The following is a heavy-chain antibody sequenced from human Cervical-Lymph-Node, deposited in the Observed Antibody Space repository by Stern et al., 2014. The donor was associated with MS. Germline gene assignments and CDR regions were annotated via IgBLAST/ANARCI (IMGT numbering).Heavy chain of an antibody. Sequence: DQLVESGGGVVQPGRSLRVSCVASGLTFSTSVMHWVRQAPGKGLEWVAVVWNDGSKEHFTESVKGRFSTSRDTAKNTLHLQMSSLRAEDTAVYFCATSTASDAFDIWGQGTLVTVSS. CDR2: VWNDGSKE. CDR3: ATSTASDAFDI. J-gene: IGHJ3*02. V-gene: IGHV3-33*01. D-gene: IGHD2/OR15-2a*01. CDR1: GLTFSTSV.